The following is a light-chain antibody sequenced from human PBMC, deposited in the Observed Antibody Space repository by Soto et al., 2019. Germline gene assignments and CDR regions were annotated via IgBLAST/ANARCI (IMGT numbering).Light chain of an antibody. CDR2: DVS. J-gene: IGLJ2*01. CDR1: SSDVGGYNY. Sequence: QSALTPPASVSGSPGQSLTISCTGTSSDVGGYNYVSWYKQHPGKAPKLMIYDVSNRPSGVSNRFSGSKSCNTASLTISGLQAEDEAEYTCSSYTSSSTLRVFGGGTKLTVL. CDR3: SSYTSSSTLRV. V-gene: IGLV2-14*01.